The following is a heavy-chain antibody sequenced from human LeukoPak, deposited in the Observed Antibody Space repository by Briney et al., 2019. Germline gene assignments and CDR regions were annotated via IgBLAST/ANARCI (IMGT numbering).Heavy chain of an antibody. J-gene: IGHJ3*02. CDR1: GYTFTSYY. D-gene: IGHD6-13*01. V-gene: IGHV1-46*01. CDR3: ARDGSIAAAGPYDAFDI. Sequence: GASVKVSCKASGYTFTSYYMHWVRQAPGQGLEWMGIINPSGGSTSYAQKFQGRVTMTRDTSTSTVYMELSSLRSEDTAVYYCARDGSIAAAGPYDAFDIWGQGTMVTVSS. CDR2: INPSGGST.